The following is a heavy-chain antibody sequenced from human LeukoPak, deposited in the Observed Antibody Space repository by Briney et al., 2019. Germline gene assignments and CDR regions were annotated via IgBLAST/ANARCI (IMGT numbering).Heavy chain of an antibody. D-gene: IGHD6-13*01. V-gene: IGHV3-7*01. J-gene: IGHJ4*02. CDR2: IKQDGSEK. CDR1: GFTFSSYW. Sequence: GGSLRLSCAASGFTFSSYWMSWVRQAPGKGLEWVANIKQDGSEKYYVDSVKGRLTISRDSAKNSLYLQMNSLRAEDTAVYYCARVHSSSYFDYWGQGTLVTVSS. CDR3: ARVHSSSYFDY.